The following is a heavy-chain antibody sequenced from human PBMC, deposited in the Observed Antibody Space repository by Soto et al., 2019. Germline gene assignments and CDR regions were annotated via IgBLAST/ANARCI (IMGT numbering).Heavy chain of an antibody. V-gene: IGHV1-69*13. CDR2: IIPIFGTA. CDR1: GVTFSSYA. J-gene: IGHJ4*02. D-gene: IGHD4-17*01. CDR3: ARVLTYGDYFYYFDY. Sequence: SVKVSCKASGVTFSSYAISWVRQAPGQGLEWMGGIIPIFGTANYAQKFQGRVTITADESTSTAYMELSSLRSEDTAVYYCARVLTYGDYFYYFDYWGQGTLVTV.